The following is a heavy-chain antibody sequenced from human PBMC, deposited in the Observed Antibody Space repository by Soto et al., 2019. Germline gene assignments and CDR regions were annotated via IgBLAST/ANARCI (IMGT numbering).Heavy chain of an antibody. D-gene: IGHD2-15*01. Sequence: GASVKVSCKASGCTFTGYYMHWVRQAPGRGLEWMGWSNPNSGGTNYAQKFQGRVTMTSDTSFSTAYMELSRLRSDDTAVYYCARELWNGYCSGGSCYTSEYYYYGMDVWGQGTTVTVSS. CDR2: SNPNSGGT. CDR3: ARELWNGYCSGGSCYTSEYYYYGMDV. V-gene: IGHV1-2*02. CDR1: GCTFTGYY. J-gene: IGHJ6*02.